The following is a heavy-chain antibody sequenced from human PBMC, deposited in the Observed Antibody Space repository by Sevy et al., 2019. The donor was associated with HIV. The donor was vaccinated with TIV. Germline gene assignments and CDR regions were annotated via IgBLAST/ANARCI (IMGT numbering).Heavy chain of an antibody. Sequence: KAGASVKVSCKVSGYTLTALSMHWVRQAPGKGLEWMGTFDPEDGETRFAQKFQGRVTMTEDTSTDTAYMELSSLRSEDTAVYFCATTKDYYDSSGYPFDHWGQGALVTVSS. CDR1: GYTLTALS. CDR3: ATTKDYYDSSGYPFDH. CDR2: FDPEDGET. V-gene: IGHV1-24*01. J-gene: IGHJ4*02. D-gene: IGHD3-22*01.